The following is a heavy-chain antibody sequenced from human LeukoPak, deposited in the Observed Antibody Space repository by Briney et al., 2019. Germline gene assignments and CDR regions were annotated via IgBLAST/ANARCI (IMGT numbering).Heavy chain of an antibody. CDR2: ISYDGSEK. CDR3: ASPNSMAGTHYFHY. Sequence: GGSLRLSCAASGFTFSSYPMHWVRQAPGKGLEWLAVISYDGSEKHYADPVKGRFTISRDNSKNTVYLQMNSLRDEDTAVYYCASPNSMAGTHYFHYWGQGTLVTVSS. CDR1: GFTFSSYP. V-gene: IGHV3-30-3*01. J-gene: IGHJ4*02. D-gene: IGHD6-19*01.